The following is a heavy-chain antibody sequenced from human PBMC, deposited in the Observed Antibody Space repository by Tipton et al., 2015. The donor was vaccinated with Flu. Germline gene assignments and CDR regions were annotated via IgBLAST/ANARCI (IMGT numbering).Heavy chain of an antibody. J-gene: IGHJ4*02. CDR1: GYSISSGYY. CDR3: AGQRLILDDSSGYYDY. V-gene: IGHV4-38-2*01. D-gene: IGHD3-22*01. Sequence: TLSLTCAVSGYSISSGYYWGWIRQPPGKGLEWIGSIYHSGSTYYNPSLKSRVTISVDTSKNQFSLKLTHVTAADTAVYYCAGQRLILDDSSGYYDYWGQGTLVTVSS. CDR2: IYHSGST.